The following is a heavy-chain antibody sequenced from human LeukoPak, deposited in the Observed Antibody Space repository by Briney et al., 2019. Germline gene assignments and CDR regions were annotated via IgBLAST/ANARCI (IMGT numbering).Heavy chain of an antibody. V-gene: IGHV3-7*01. CDR3: ARDMSVAGDIDY. CDR2: IKQDGSEK. CDR1: GFTFSSYW. Sequence: GGSLTLSCAASGFTFSSYWMSWIRQPPGKGLEWVANIKQDGSEKYYVDSVKGRFTISRDNAKNSLYLQMNSLRAEDTAVYYCARDMSVAGDIDYWGQGTLVTVSS. D-gene: IGHD6-19*01. J-gene: IGHJ4*02.